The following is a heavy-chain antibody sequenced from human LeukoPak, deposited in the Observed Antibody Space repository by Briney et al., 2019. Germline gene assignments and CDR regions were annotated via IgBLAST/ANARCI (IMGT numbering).Heavy chain of an antibody. CDR2: IKQDGSEK. D-gene: IGHD3-10*01. Sequence: PGGSVRLSCVASGFTFSKNWMHWVRQAPGKGLAWVANIKQDGSEKYYVDSVKGRFTISRDNAKNSLYLQMNSLRAEDTAVYYCARGLTRGSGFDLWGQGTLVTVSS. J-gene: IGHJ5*02. V-gene: IGHV3-7*01. CDR3: ARGLTRGSGFDL. CDR1: GFTFSKNW.